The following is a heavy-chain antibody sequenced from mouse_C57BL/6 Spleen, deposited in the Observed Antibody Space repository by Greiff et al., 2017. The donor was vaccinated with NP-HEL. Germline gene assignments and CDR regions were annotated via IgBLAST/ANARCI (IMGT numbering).Heavy chain of an antibody. D-gene: IGHD1-1*01. Sequence: QVQLQQPGAELVRPGTSVKLSCKASGYTFTSYWMHWVKQRPGQGLEWIGVIDPSDSYTNYNQKFKGKATLTVDTSSSTAYMQLSSLTSEDSAVYYCAKGGFASAYYGSSYDDWGQGTTLTVSS. V-gene: IGHV1-59*01. CDR1: GYTFTSYW. J-gene: IGHJ2*01. CDR2: IDPSDSYT. CDR3: AKGGFASAYYGSSYDD.